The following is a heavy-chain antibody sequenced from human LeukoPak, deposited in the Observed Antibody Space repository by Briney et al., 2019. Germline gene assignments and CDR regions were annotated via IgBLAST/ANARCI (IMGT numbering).Heavy chain of an antibody. CDR3: ARSAPAGFSYYSYYMDV. V-gene: IGHV3-74*01. Sequence: GGSLRLSCTASGFTFSTYGMHWVRQAPGKGLVWVSRINSDGSSTTYADSVKGRFTISRDNAKNTVYLQMNSLRAEDTAVYYCARSAPAGFSYYSYYMDVWGKGTTVTISS. CDR1: GFTFSTYG. D-gene: IGHD6-25*01. CDR2: INSDGSST. J-gene: IGHJ6*03.